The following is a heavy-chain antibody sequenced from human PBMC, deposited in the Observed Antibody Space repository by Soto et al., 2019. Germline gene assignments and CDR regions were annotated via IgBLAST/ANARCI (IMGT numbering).Heavy chain of an antibody. CDR2: IKGKSDGRST. D-gene: IGHD2-21*01. V-gene: IGHV3-15*07. J-gene: IGHJ4*02. Sequence: EVQLVESGGGLVKPGGSLRLSCAASGFTFNNAWMTWVRHAPGQGLEWVGRIKGKSDGRSTDYAAPVKGRFTISRDDSQNALYLQMNSLKPEDTAVYYSYTRSRTEQILWVEYWGQGTLVSVSS. CDR3: YTRSRTEQILWVEY. CDR1: GFTFNNAW.